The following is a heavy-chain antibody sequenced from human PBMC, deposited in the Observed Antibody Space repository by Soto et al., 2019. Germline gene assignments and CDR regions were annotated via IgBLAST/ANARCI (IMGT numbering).Heavy chain of an antibody. J-gene: IGHJ5*02. Sequence: SQTLSLTFAISGYSVSSNSAALNWIRQSPSRGLECLGRTYYSSNLYNDYAVSVKSRITINPDTSKDQFSLQLNSVTPEDTDVYYCARNLDLTNWFDPWGQGTLVTVSS. CDR2: TYYSSNLYN. CDR1: GYSVSSNSAA. D-gene: IGHD1-20*01. V-gene: IGHV6-1*01. CDR3: ARNLDLTNWFDP.